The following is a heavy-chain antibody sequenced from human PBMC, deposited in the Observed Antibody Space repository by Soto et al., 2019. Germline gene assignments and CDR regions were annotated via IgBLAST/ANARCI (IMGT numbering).Heavy chain of an antibody. J-gene: IGHJ3*02. Sequence: VQLVQSGAEVKKPGASVKVSCKASGYTFTSYAMHWVRQAPGQRLEWMGWINAGNGNTKYSQKFQGRVTITRDTSASTAYMELSSLRSEDTAVYYCARSHSSSATDAFDIWGQGTMVTVSS. D-gene: IGHD6-6*01. CDR1: GYTFTSYA. CDR3: ARSHSSSATDAFDI. V-gene: IGHV1-3*01. CDR2: INAGNGNT.